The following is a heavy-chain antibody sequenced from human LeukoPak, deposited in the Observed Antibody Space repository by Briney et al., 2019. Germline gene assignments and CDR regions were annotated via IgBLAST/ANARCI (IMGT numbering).Heavy chain of an antibody. CDR3: AELGITMIGGV. D-gene: IGHD3-10*02. CDR2: ISNSGDTI. V-gene: IGHV3-48*01. CDR1: GFTFSSYS. J-gene: IGHJ6*04. Sequence: GGSLRLSCAASGFTFSSYSMNWVRQAPGKGLEWVAYISNSGDTIYYAGSVKGRFTIPRDNAHNSLYLQMNRLRAEDTAVYYCAELGITMIGGVWGKGTTVTISS.